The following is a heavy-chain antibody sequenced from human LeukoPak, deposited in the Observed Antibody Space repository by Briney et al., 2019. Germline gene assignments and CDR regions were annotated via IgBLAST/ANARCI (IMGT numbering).Heavy chain of an antibody. CDR1: GGTFSSYA. V-gene: IGHV1-69*04. Sequence: ASVKVSRKASGGTFSSYAISWVRQAPGQGLEWMGRIIPILGIANYAQKFQGRVTITADKSTSTAYMELSSLRSEDTAVYYCARGVSGKLDYWAREPWSPSPQ. CDR2: IIPILGIA. D-gene: IGHD4-23*01. J-gene: IGHJ4*02. CDR3: ARGVSGKLDY.